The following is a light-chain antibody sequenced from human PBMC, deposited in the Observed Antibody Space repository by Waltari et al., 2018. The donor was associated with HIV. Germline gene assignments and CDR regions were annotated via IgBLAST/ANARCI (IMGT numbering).Light chain of an antibody. CDR3: HQYASFSGT. CDR1: QNVGAF. V-gene: IGKV1-5*03. Sequence: DIRLTQSPSTLSASAGDRVAITCRAGQNVGAFLAWYQQNPGKPPKLLIFQASILEGGVPSRFSGSVSGSDFTLTINGLQSDDFATYYCHQYASFSGTFGQGTKVELK. J-gene: IGKJ1*01. CDR2: QAS.